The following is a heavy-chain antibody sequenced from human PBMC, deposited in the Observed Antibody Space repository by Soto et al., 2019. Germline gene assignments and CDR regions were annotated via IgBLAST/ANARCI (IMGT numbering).Heavy chain of an antibody. D-gene: IGHD3-3*01. J-gene: IGHJ4*02. CDR3: ATSLRSGFGVVITIFDY. CDR2: FDPEDGET. V-gene: IGHV1-24*01. Sequence: QVQLVQSGAEVKKPGASVKVSCKVSGYTLTELSMHWVRQAPGKGLEWMGGFDPEDGETIYAQKFQGRVTMTEDTTTDTAYMELSSLRSEDTAVYYCATSLRSGFGVVITIFDYWGQGTLVTVSS. CDR1: GYTLTELS.